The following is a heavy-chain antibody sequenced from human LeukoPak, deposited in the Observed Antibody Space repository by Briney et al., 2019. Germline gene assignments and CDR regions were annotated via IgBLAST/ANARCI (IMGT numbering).Heavy chain of an antibody. Sequence: SETLSLTCAVYGGPFSNYYWSWIRQPPGKGLECIGEINDSGRTNYNPSLMSRVTVSVDTSKNQFSLRLTSVTATDTAVYYCARRWNYGRNYYIDVWGKGATVSVSS. CDR3: ARRWNYGRNYYIDV. J-gene: IGHJ6*03. CDR2: INDSGRT. D-gene: IGHD1-7*01. CDR1: GGPFSNYY. V-gene: IGHV4-34*01.